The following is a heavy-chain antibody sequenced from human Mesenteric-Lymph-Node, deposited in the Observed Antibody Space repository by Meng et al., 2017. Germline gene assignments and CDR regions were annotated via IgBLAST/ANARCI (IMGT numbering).Heavy chain of an antibody. CDR3: ARGTSQFYY. V-gene: IGHV3-74*01. CDR1: GFTFSSYA. D-gene: IGHD2-8*01. J-gene: IGHJ4*02. CDR2: INGEGTFR. Sequence: GGSLRLSCAASGFTFSSYAMHWVRQSPGKGLVWVSRINGEGTFRNYADSVKGRFTVSRHNSKNTLYLQMNSLRAEDTAVYYCARGTSQFYYWGQGTLVTVSS.